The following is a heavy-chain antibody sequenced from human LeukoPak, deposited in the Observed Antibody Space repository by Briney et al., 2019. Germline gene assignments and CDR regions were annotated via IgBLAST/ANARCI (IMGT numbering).Heavy chain of an antibody. CDR2: IYYRGNT. J-gene: IGHJ6*03. V-gene: IGHV4-31*03. CDR1: GGSISSGHYY. D-gene: IGHD1-20*01. CDR3: ARSSVTADDFYYYYMDA. Sequence: PSETLSLTCTVSGGSISSGHYYWTWIRQHPGEGLEWIGYIYYRGNTYSNPSLTGRLTISVDTSKNQFSLRLSSVTAADTAVYYCARSSVTADDFYYYYMDAWGKGTTVTVSS.